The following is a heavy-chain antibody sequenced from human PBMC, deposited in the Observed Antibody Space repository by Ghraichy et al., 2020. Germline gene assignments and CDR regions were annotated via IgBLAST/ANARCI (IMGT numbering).Heavy chain of an antibody. CDR3: ARELAAAPFDL. D-gene: IGHD6-13*01. CDR2: SRNKANSYIT. J-gene: IGHJ5*02. Sequence: LSLTCAASGFTLSGHYMDWVRQAPGKGLEWVGRSRNKANSYITEYAASVKGRFTISRDESTNSVYLQMNSLRIEDTAVYYCARELAAAPFDLWGQGTLVTVSS. V-gene: IGHV3-72*01. CDR1: GFTLSGHY.